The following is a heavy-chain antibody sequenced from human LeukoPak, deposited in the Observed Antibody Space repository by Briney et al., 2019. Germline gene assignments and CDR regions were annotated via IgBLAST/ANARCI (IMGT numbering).Heavy chain of an antibody. CDR1: GDSITSSNYF. Sequence: SETLSLTCAVSGDSITSSNYFWAWIRQPPGKGLEWIGNFYYNVNTYYTPSLKRRITISVDTSNNQFSLKLSSLTAPDTAVYYCSRHYFNNRPWAALEYWGRGTLVTVSS. D-gene: IGHD2/OR15-2a*01. CDR3: SRHYFNNRPWAALEY. V-gene: IGHV4-39*01. J-gene: IGHJ4*02. CDR2: FYYNVNT.